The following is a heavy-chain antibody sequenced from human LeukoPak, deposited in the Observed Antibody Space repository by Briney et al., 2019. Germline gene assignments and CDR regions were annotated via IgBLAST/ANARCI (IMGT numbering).Heavy chain of an antibody. V-gene: IGHV3-30*18. CDR1: GFTFSSYG. CDR2: ISYDGSNK. D-gene: IGHD6-13*01. CDR3: AKTPWDVAAAGFYCDY. J-gene: IGHJ4*02. Sequence: GGSLRLSCAASGFTFSSYGMHWVRQAPGKGLEWVAVISYDGSNKWNADSVKGRFTISRDNSKNTLYLQMNSLRVEDTAVYYCAKTPWDVAAAGFYCDYWGQGTLVTVSS.